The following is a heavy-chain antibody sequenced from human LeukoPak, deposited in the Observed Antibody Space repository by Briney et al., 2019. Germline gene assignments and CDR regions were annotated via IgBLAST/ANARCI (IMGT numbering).Heavy chain of an antibody. CDR2: ISSASNYI. CDR1: GFTFTVHT. J-gene: IGHJ4*02. V-gene: IGHV3-21*01. D-gene: IGHD3-22*01. Sequence: PWGSLRLSCAASGFTFTVHTMNWVRQAPGKGLEWVASISSASNYIYYADSLKGRFTVSRDNAKNSLYLQMNSLRAEDTAVYFCARDNYHDGSAYPFDYWGQGTLVTVSS. CDR3: ARDNYHDGSAYPFDY.